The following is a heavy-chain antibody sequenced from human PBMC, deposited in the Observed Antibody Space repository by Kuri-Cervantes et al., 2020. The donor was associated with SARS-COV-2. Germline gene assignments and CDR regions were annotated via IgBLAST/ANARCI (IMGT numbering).Heavy chain of an antibody. Sequence: SETLSLTCPVSGCSISSYYWSWIRQPPGKGLEWIGYIYYSGSTNYNPSLKSRVTISVETSKNQFSLKLSSVTAADTAVYYCAINGEIVSSSSYFDYWGREPWSPSPQ. CDR2: IYYSGST. J-gene: IGHJ4*02. D-gene: IGHD6-6*01. CDR3: AINGEIVSSSSYFDY. V-gene: IGHV4-59*12. CDR1: GCSISSYY.